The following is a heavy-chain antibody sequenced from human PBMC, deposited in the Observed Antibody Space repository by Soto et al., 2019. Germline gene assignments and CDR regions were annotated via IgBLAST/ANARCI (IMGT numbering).Heavy chain of an antibody. J-gene: IGHJ6*02. CDR2: IYRSGST. Sequence: SETLSLTCAVSGGSISSGGYSWSWIRQPPGKGLEWIGYIYRSGSTYYNPSLKSRVTISVDTSKNQFSLKLSSVTAADTAVYYCARHSPPMYDILTGTTLDPYYGMDVWGQGTTVTVSS. CDR1: GGSISSGGYS. V-gene: IGHV4-30-2*01. CDR3: ARHSPPMYDILTGTTLDPYYGMDV. D-gene: IGHD3-9*01.